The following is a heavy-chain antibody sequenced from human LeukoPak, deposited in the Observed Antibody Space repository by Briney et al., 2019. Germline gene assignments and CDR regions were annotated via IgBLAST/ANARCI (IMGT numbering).Heavy chain of an antibody. J-gene: IGHJ4*02. CDR3: ARRAPGAILDY. CDR2: IYYSGST. D-gene: IGHD1-26*01. CDR1: GGSISSYY. V-gene: IGHV4-59*08. Sequence: SETLSLTCTVSGGSISSYYWSWIRQPPGKGLEWIGYIYYSGSTNYNPSLKSRVTISLDTSKNQFSLKLSSVTAADTAVYYCARRAPGAILDYWGQGTLVTVSS.